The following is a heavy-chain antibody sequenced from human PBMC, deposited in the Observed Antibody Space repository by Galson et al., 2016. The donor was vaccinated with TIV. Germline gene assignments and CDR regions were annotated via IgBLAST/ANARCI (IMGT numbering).Heavy chain of an antibody. CDR1: GYTFTSYD. D-gene: IGHD4-17*01. V-gene: IGHV1-8*02. Sequence: SVKVSCKASGYTFTSYDINWVRQATGQGLEWMGWINPNSGNTGYAQKFRGRVTMTRNTSVRTAYTELSSLRSEDTAVYYCARSGDYGDYWGQGTLVTVSS. CDR2: INPNSGNT. CDR3: ARSGDYGDY. J-gene: IGHJ4*02.